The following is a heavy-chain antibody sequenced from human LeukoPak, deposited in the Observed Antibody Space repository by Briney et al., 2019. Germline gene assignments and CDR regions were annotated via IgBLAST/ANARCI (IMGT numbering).Heavy chain of an antibody. CDR2: ITGPGEGT. D-gene: IGHD6-19*01. Sequence: GGSLRLSCAASGFSFSDYAMSWARQAPGKGLEWVSAITGPGEGTWYADSVQGRFTTSRDNSKNTLYLQMNSLRAEDAAVYFCAKRMYGWYQIDYWGQGTLVTVSS. V-gene: IGHV3-23*01. J-gene: IGHJ4*02. CDR3: AKRMYGWYQIDY. CDR1: GFSFSDYA.